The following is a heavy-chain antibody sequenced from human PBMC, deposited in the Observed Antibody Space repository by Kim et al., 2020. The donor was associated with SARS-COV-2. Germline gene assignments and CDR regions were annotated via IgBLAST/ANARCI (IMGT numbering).Heavy chain of an antibody. V-gene: IGHV3-15*01. Sequence: GGSLRLSCAASGFTFSNAWMSWVRQAPGKGLEWVGRIKSKTDGGTTDYAAPVKGRFTISRDDSKNTLYLQMNSLKTEDTAVYYCTTWHLYSSSFFDYWGQGTLVTVSS. CDR3: TTWHLYSSSFFDY. CDR2: IKSKTDGGTT. D-gene: IGHD6-6*01. CDR1: GFTFSNAW. J-gene: IGHJ4*02.